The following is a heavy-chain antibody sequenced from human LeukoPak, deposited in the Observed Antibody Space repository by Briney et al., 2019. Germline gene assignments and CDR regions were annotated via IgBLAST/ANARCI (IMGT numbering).Heavy chain of an antibody. Sequence: SETLSLTCTVSGGSISSSSYYWGWIRQPPGKGLEWLGSIYYSGSTYHNPSLKSRVTISVDTSKNQFSLKLSSVTAADTAVYYCARRRRTYCSGGSCYRYNWFDPWGQGTLVTVSS. CDR1: GGSISSSSYY. V-gene: IGHV4-39*01. J-gene: IGHJ5*02. CDR3: ARRRRTYCSGGSCYRYNWFDP. D-gene: IGHD2-15*01. CDR2: IYYSGST.